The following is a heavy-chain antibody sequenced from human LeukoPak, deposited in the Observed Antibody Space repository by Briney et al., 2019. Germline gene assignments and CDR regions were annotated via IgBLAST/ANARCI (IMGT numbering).Heavy chain of an antibody. CDR1: GYTFTSYG. CDR3: ARDRKSIAARRAIDY. Sequence: ASVKVSCKASGYTFTSYGISWVRQAPGQGLEWVGWISAYNGNTNYAQKLQGRVTMTTDTSTSTAYMELRSLRSDDTAVYYCARDRKSIAARRAIDYWGQGTLVTVSS. D-gene: IGHD6-6*01. J-gene: IGHJ4*02. CDR2: ISAYNGNT. V-gene: IGHV1-18*01.